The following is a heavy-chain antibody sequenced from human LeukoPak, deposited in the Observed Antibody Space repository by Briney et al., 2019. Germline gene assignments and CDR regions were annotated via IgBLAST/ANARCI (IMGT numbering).Heavy chain of an antibody. CDR3: ARDYDILTGYYSDWFDP. Sequence: ASVKVSCKASGYTFTGYYIHWVRQAPGQGLEWMGWINPNSGGTNYAQKFQGRVTMTRDTSISTAYMGLSRLRSDDTAVYYCARDYDILTGYYSDWFDPWGQGTLVTVSS. V-gene: IGHV1-2*02. J-gene: IGHJ5*02. CDR2: INPNSGGT. CDR1: GYTFTGYY. D-gene: IGHD3-9*01.